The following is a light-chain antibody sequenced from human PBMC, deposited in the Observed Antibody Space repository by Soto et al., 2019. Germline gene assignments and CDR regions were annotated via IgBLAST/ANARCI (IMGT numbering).Light chain of an antibody. CDR2: KAS. V-gene: IGKV1-5*03. CDR3: HQYNSYWT. J-gene: IGKJ1*01. CDR1: QSISSW. Sequence: SQRPQSPSTLSASLGDRFTITCRVSQSISSWLAWYQQKPGKAPKLLIYKASSLESGVPSRFSGSGSGTEFTLTISSLQPDDFATYYCHQYNSYWTFGQGTKV.